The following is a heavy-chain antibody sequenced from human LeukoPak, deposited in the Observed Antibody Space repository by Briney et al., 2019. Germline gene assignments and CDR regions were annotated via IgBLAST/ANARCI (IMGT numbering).Heavy chain of an antibody. Sequence: GGSLRLSCAASGFTFDDYAMHWVRQAPGKGLEWVSGISWNSGSIGYADSVKGRFTISRDNAKNSLYLQMNSLRAEDTALYYCAKALQYCSSTSCYAGGAFDIWGQGTMVTVSS. CDR3: AKALQYCSSTSCYAGGAFDI. CDR2: ISWNSGSI. J-gene: IGHJ3*02. V-gene: IGHV3-9*01. CDR1: GFTFDDYA. D-gene: IGHD2-2*01.